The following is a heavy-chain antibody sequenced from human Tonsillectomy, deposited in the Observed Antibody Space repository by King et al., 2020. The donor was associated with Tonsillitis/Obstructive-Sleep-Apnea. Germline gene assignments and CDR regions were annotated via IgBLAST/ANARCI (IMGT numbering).Heavy chain of an antibody. CDR3: AKAMVQGIIITIFDY. CDR1: GITFSSYS. V-gene: IGHV3-23*04. J-gene: IGHJ4*02. D-gene: IGHD3-10*01. Sequence: VQLVESGGGMVQPGGSLRLSCAASGITFSSYSMSLVRQAPGKGLEWGSTIRGGGGSTYYADSVKGRFTISRANSKNTPYLQMNSLRAEDTAVYYCAKAMVQGIIITIFDYWGQGTLVTVSS. CDR2: IRGGGGST.